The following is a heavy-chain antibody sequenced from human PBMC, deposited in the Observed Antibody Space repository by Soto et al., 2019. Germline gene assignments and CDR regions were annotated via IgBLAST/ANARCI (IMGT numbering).Heavy chain of an antibody. Sequence: QITLKGSGPTLVKPTQTLTLTCTLSGISLSTSGVGLGWIRQTPGKALEWLALVYWNDDAHYSPSLRSRLTITKDTSKNQAVLTMTNMDPVDTATYYSARGLASLPVFAFDIWGQGTVVTVSS. CDR3: ARGLASLPVFAFDI. J-gene: IGHJ3*02. CDR1: GISLSTSGVG. V-gene: IGHV2-5*01. CDR2: VYWNDDA.